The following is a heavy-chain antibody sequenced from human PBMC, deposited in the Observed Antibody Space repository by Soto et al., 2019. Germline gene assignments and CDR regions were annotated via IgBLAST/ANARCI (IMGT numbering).Heavy chain of an antibody. Sequence: GTSVKVSCEASGYSFTSYYMHWVRQAPGQGLEWMGIINPSGGSTSYAQKFQGRVTMTRDTSTSTVYMELSSLRSEDTAVYYCARDGIGGYYDSSGYSYYGMDVWGQGTTVTVSS. D-gene: IGHD3-22*01. CDR1: GYSFTSYY. J-gene: IGHJ6*02. V-gene: IGHV1-46*01. CDR2: INPSGGST. CDR3: ARDGIGGYYDSSGYSYYGMDV.